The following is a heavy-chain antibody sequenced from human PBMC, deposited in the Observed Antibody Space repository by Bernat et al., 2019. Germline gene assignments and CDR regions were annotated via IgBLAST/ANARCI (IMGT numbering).Heavy chain of an antibody. CDR3: AREYSPAAGKGVDYYYYYYGMDV. CDR2: IYYSGST. D-gene: IGHD6-13*01. V-gene: IGHV4-31*03. J-gene: IGHJ6*02. Sequence: QVQLQESGPGLAKPSQTLSLTCTVSGGSISSGGYYWSWIRQHPGKGQEWIGYIYYSGSTYYNPSLKSRVTISVDTSKNQFSLKLSSVTAADTAVYYCAREYSPAAGKGVDYYYYYYGMDVWGQGTTVTVSS. CDR1: GGSISSGGYY.